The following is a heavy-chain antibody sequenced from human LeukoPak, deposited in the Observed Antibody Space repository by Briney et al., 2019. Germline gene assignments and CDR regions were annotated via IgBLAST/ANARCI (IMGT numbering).Heavy chain of an antibody. D-gene: IGHD3-3*01. J-gene: IGHJ3*02. V-gene: IGHV4-30-4*08. CDR2: IYYSGST. Sequence: SQTLSLTCTVSGGSISSGDYYWSWIRQPPGKGQEWIGYIYYSGSTYYNPSLKSRVTISVDTSKNQFSLKLSSVTAADTAVYYCARAVGDFWSGYSAFDIWGQGTMVTVSS. CDR1: GGSISSGDYY. CDR3: ARAVGDFWSGYSAFDI.